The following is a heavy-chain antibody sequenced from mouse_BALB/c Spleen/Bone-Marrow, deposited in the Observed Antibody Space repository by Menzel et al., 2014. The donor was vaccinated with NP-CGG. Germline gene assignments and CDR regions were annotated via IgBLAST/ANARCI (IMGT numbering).Heavy chain of an antibody. D-gene: IGHD1-1*01. CDR1: GFTFXSFG. CDR3: ARSGIGYYYGSNSYAMDY. J-gene: IGHJ4*01. CDR2: ISSGSSTI. V-gene: IGHV5-17*02. Sequence: EVQLVESGGGLVQPGGSRKLSCAASGFTFXSFGMHWVRQAPEKGLEWVAYISSGSSTIYYADTVKGRFTISRDNPKNTLFLQMTSLRSEDTAMYYCARSGIGYYYGSNSYAMDYWGQGTSVTVSS.